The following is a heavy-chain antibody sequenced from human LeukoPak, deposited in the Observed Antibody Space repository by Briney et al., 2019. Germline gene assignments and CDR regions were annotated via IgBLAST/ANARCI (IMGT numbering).Heavy chain of an antibody. CDR1: GGTFSSYA. CDR3: AGIIAGANRFDP. CDR2: IIPIFGTA. V-gene: IGHV1-69*13. D-gene: IGHD1-14*01. J-gene: IGHJ5*02. Sequence: GASVKVSCKASGGTFSSYAISWVRQAPGQGLEWMGGIIPIFGTANYAQKFQGRVTITADESTSTAYMELSSLRSEDTAVYYCAGIIAGANRFDPWGQGTLVTVSS.